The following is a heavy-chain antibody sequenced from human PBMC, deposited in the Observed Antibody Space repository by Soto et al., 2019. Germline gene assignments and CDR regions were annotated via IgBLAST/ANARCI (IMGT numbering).Heavy chain of an antibody. J-gene: IGHJ4*02. CDR1: GFSLTTDGEG. V-gene: IGHV2-5*02. CDR2: IYWDDDE. D-gene: IGHD3-10*01. Sequence: QITLKESGPTLVKPAQTLALTCTFSGFSLTTDGEGVGWVRQPPGEALEWLALIYWDDDERYSPSLKTRLTITKDPSKNQVVLIMTNVDPVDTATYYCAHSRNLITEEAQVGDFDYWGPGTLVTVSS. CDR3: AHSRNLITEEAQVGDFDY.